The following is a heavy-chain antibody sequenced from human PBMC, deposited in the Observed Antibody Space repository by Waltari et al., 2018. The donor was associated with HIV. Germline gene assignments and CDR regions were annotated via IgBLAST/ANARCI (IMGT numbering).Heavy chain of an antibody. CDR1: AYTFTAYY. J-gene: IGHJ5*02. CDR3: ATGEGGNTLLDR. D-gene: IGHD2-15*01. CDR2: INPNTGST. Sequence: QAQLVQSGTEVKKPGASVKVSCKASAYTFTAYYIHWVRRAPGQGLEWMGWINPNTGSTYFKQNFQGRVSMTRDTSITTAFMELSSLTYDDTAVYYCATGEGGNTLLDRWGQGTLVAVSS. V-gene: IGHV1-2*02.